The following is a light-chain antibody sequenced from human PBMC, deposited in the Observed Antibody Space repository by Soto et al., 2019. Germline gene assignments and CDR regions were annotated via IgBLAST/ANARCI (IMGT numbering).Light chain of an antibody. CDR1: SSNIGAGYD. V-gene: IGLV1-40*01. CDR3: GTWDSSLSAVV. J-gene: IGLJ2*01. CDR2: GST. Sequence: QSVLSQPPSVSGAPGQRVTISCTGSSSNIGAGYDAHWFQQVPGTAPKLLIYGSTNRPSGVPDRFSGSKSGTSATLGITGLQTGDEADYYCGTWDSSLSAVVFGGGTKLTVL.